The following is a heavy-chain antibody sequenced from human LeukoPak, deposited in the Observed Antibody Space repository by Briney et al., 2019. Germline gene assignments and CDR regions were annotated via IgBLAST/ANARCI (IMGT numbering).Heavy chain of an antibody. CDR3: ARTRDGYNLDAFDI. V-gene: IGHV4-59*01. CDR2: IYYSGST. J-gene: IGHJ3*02. CDR1: GGSISIYY. D-gene: IGHD5-24*01. Sequence: SETLSLTCTLSGGSISIYYWSWIRQPPGKALEWIGYIYYSGSTNYNPSLKSRVTISVDTSKNQFSLNLSSVTAADTAVYYCARTRDGYNLDAFDIWGQGTMVTVSS.